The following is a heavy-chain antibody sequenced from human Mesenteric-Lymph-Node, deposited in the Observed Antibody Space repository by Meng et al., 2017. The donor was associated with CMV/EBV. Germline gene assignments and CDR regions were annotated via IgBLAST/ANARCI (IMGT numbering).Heavy chain of an antibody. V-gene: IGHV4-34*13. CDR3: ARDSSGYFLLGY. D-gene: IGHD3-22*01. CDR2: INHGGST. J-gene: IGHJ4*02. Sequence: WIGEINHGGSTNYNPSLKSRVTISVDTSKNQFSLKLTSMSSVTAADTAVYYCARDSSGYFLLGYWGQGTLVTVSS.